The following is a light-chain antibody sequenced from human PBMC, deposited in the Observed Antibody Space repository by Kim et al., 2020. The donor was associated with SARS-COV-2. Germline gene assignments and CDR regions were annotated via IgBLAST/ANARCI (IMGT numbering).Light chain of an antibody. CDR2: GAS. J-gene: IGKJ2*01. V-gene: IGKV3-20*01. Sequence: SWPPVESATPSCKASQRVSSTYLAWYQQKPGQAPRLLIYGASSRATGIPDRFSGSGSGTDFTLTISRLEPEEFAVYYCQQYGWLSTFGQGTKLEI. CDR1: QRVSSTY. CDR3: QQYGWLST.